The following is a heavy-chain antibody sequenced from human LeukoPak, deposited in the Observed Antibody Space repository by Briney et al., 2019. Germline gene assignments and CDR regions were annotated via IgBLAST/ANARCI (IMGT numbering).Heavy chain of an antibody. CDR1: GFTFSSYG. V-gene: IGHV3-30*18. D-gene: IGHD1-26*01. CDR3: AKGVGSTGSYFDY. CDR2: ISYDGSTI. Sequence: GGSLTLSCAASGFTFSSYGIHWVRQAPGKGLEWVAVISYDGSTIYYADSVKGRFTISRDNSKDTVYLQMNSLRGDDTAVYYCAKGVGSTGSYFDYWGQGTLVTVSS. J-gene: IGHJ4*02.